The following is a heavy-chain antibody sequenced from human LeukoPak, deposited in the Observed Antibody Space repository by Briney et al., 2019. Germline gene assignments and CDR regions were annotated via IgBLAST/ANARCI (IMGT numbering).Heavy chain of an antibody. CDR1: GYSFTSYW. V-gene: IGHV5-10-1*01. CDR2: IDPSDSYT. D-gene: IGHD1-26*01. J-gene: IGHJ4*02. CDR3: ARTPYSGSPFDY. Sequence: GESLKLSCKGSGYSFTSYWISWVRQMPGKGLEWMGRIDPSDSYTNYSPSFQGHVTISADKSISTAYLQWSSLKASDTAMYYCARTPYSGSPFDYWGQGTLVTVSS.